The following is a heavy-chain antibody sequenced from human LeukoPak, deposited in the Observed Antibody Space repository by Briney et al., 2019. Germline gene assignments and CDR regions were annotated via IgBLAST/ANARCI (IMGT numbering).Heavy chain of an antibody. D-gene: IGHD5-18*01. J-gene: IGHJ6*02. CDR3: ASEKGGYSYGFSYYYYGMDV. CDR2: TYYRSKWYN. V-gene: IGHV6-1*01. Sequence: SQTLSLTCAISGDSVSSNSAAWNWIRQSPSRGLEWLGRTYYRSKWYNDYAVSVKSRITVNPDTSKNQFSLQLNSVTPEDTAVYYCASEKGGYSYGFSYYYYGMDVWGQGTTVTVSS. CDR1: GDSVSSNSAA.